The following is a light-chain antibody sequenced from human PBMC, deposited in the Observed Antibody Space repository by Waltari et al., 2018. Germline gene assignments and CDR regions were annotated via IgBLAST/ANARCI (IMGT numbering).Light chain of an antibody. Sequence: EILMTQSPATLSVSPGEGATLSCRASQSISRNLAWYQQKPGQAPRLLIYGASTRAAGVPARFSGSGSGTEFTLTISSLQSEDFAVYYCQQYNNWRTFCQGTKLEIK. J-gene: IGKJ2*01. CDR2: GAS. CDR3: QQYNNWRT. CDR1: QSISRN. V-gene: IGKV3-15*01.